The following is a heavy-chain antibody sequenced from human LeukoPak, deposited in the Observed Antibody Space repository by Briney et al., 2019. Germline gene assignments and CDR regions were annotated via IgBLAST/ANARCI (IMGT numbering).Heavy chain of an antibody. CDR2: IYNTGST. J-gene: IGHJ5*02. D-gene: IGHD4-17*01. CDR1: GGSIGSSSYY. V-gene: IGHV4-39*01. Sequence: SETLSLTCTVSGGSIGSSSYYWGWIRQPPGKGLEWIASIYNTGSTYYNSSLQSRVTISVDTSNNHFSLKLTSVTAADTAVYFCARHPHYGEVDASGQGMLVTVSS. CDR3: ARHPHYGEVDA.